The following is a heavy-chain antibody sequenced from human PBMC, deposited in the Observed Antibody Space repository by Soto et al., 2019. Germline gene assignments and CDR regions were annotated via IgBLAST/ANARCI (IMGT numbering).Heavy chain of an antibody. CDR2: VYYTGFT. D-gene: IGHD2-21*01. V-gene: IGHV4-39*01. CDR1: GDSISSSYY. Sequence: QLQLQESGPGLVKPSETLSLTCTVSGDSISSSYYWAWVRQPPGKGLECIGAVYYTGFTYYNPSLKSRITISLDTSKNQFSLRLSSVTAADTAIYYCARLPVVVIALGYFDPWGPGTLVTVSS. CDR3: ARLPVVVIALGYFDP. J-gene: IGHJ5*02.